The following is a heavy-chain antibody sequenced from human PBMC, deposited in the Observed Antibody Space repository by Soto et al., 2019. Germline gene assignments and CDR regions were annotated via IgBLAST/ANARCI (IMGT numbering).Heavy chain of an antibody. Sequence: LSLTCAVSGVSIHNSHSFWGWTRQPPGKGLEFIGSMYYSGGANYNPSLKSRVTISLDTSKNQFSLTVNSVTAADTAIYYCGRVVEGATRHTDFDSWGQGTLVTVSS. CDR1: GVSIHNSHSF. V-gene: IGHV4-39*01. CDR2: MYYSGGA. CDR3: GRVVEGATRHTDFDS. J-gene: IGHJ5*01. D-gene: IGHD2-15*01.